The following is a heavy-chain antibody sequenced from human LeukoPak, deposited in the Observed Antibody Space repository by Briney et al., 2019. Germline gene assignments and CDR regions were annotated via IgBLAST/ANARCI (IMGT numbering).Heavy chain of an antibody. CDR1: GGSISSYY. V-gene: IGHV4-59*08. J-gene: IGHJ4*02. Sequence: PSETLSLTCTVSGGSISSYYWSWIRQPPGKGLEWIGYIHYSGSTNYNPSLKSRVPISVDTSKNQFSLKLSSVTAADTAVYYWARHGGVETYYYDSSGYYSIDYWGQGTLVTVSS. CDR2: IHYSGST. D-gene: IGHD3-22*01. CDR3: ARHGGVETYYYDSSGYYSIDY.